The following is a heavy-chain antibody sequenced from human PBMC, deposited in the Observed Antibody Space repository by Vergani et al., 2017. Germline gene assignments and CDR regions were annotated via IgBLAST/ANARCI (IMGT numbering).Heavy chain of an antibody. CDR1: GGSISSGGYY. CDR2: IYYSGST. Sequence: QVQLQESGPGLVQPSQTLSLTCTVSGGSISSGGYYWSWLRQHPGKGLEWIGYIYYSGSTYYNPSLKSLVTISVDTSKNQFTLKLVSMTAADTAVYYCARALTYYYDSSGYWLGFDIWGQGTMVTVSS. D-gene: IGHD3-22*01. J-gene: IGHJ3*02. CDR3: ARALTYYYDSSGYWLGFDI. V-gene: IGHV4-31*01.